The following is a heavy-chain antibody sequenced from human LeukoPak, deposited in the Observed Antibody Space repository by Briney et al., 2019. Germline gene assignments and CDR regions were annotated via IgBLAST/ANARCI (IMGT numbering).Heavy chain of an antibody. J-gene: IGHJ4*02. CDR1: GFLFSSYE. D-gene: IGHD1-26*01. Sequence: AGGSLRLSCAASGFLFSSYEMNWVRQAPGRGLEWIAYISSSGTTIHYADSVKGRFTISRDDAKNSVYLQMDSLSDEDTAVYYCARDLRGRPTVGATGLYFDYWGQGTLVTVS. V-gene: IGHV3-48*03. CDR3: ARDLRGRPTVGATGLYFDY. CDR2: ISSSGTTI.